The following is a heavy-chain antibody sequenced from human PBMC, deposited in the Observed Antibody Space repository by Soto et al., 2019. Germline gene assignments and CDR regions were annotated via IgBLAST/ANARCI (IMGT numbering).Heavy chain of an antibody. J-gene: IGHJ4*02. CDR1: GCSISSYY. CDR3: ARGGGVYYFDY. CDR2: IYYSGST. V-gene: IGHV4-59*01. Sequence: PSETLSLTCTVSGCSISSYYWSWIRQPPGKGLEWIGYIYYSGSTNYNPSLKSRVTISVDTSKNQFSLKLTSVTAADTAVYYCARGGGVYYFDYWGQGTLVTVSS. D-gene: IGHD2-8*02.